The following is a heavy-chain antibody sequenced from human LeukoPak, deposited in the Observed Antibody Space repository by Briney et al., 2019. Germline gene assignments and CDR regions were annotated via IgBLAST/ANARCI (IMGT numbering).Heavy chain of an antibody. CDR3: ARGVKNGNYDSSGYYFDY. D-gene: IGHD3-22*01. CDR2: IYYSGST. CDR1: GGSISSGGYY. V-gene: IGHV4-31*03. Sequence: PSETLSLTCTVSGGSISSGGYYWSWIRQHPGKGLEWIGYIYYSGSTYDNPSLKSRVTISVDTSKNQFCLKLSSVTAADTAVYYCARGVKNGNYDSSGYYFDYWGQGTLVTVSS. J-gene: IGHJ4*02.